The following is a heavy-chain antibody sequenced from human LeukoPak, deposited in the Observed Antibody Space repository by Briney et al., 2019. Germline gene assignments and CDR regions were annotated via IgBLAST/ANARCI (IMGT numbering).Heavy chain of an antibody. V-gene: IGHV1-46*01. CDR1: GYTFTSYD. D-gene: IGHD3-22*01. J-gene: IGHJ4*02. CDR2: INPSGGST. Sequence: GASVKVSCKASGYTFTSYDINWVRQAPGQGLEWMGIINPSGGSTSYAQKFQGRVTMTRDMSTSTVYMELSSLGSEDTAVYYCARGASSGPDYWGQGTLVTVSS. CDR3: ARGASSGPDY.